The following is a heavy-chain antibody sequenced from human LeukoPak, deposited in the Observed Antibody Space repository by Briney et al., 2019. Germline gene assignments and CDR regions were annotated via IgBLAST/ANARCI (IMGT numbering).Heavy chain of an antibody. CDR3: AKSGATYYYDSSGYYLDY. V-gene: IGHV3-23*01. CDR1: GFTFSSYV. Sequence: GGSLRLSCAASGFTFSSYVMSWVRQAPGKGLEWVSAISGSGGSTYYADSVKGRFTIFRDNSKNTLYLQMNSLRAEDTAVYYCAKSGATYYYDSSGYYLDYWGQGTLVTVSS. J-gene: IGHJ4*02. D-gene: IGHD3-22*01. CDR2: ISGSGGST.